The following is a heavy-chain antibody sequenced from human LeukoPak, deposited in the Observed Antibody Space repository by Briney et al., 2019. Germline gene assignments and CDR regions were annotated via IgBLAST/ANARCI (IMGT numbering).Heavy chain of an antibody. CDR2: IYPGDSDT. D-gene: IGHD5-18*01. CDR3: ARHGTRGYSYGWVHY. CDR1: GYSFTRYW. Sequence: GESLKISCKGSGYSFTRYWIGWVRQMPGKGLEWMGIIYPGDSDTRYSPSFQGQVTISADKSISTAYLQWSSLKASDTAMYYCARHGTRGYSYGWVHYWGQGTLVTVSS. J-gene: IGHJ4*02. V-gene: IGHV5-51*01.